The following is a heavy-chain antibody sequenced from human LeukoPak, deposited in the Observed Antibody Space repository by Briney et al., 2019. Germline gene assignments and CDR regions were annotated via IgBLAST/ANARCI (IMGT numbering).Heavy chain of an antibody. CDR2: SYYSGST. V-gene: IGHV4-59*08. CDR3: ASGRYCSGGSCYGIPNY. Sequence: PSETLSLTCTVSGGSIRSYYWSWIRPPPAKGLDWIGYSYYSGSTNYNPSLKSRVTISLDPSKNQFSLKLSSVTAADTAVYYCASGRYCSGGSCYGIPNYWGQGTLVTVSS. D-gene: IGHD2-15*01. J-gene: IGHJ4*02. CDR1: GGSIRSYY.